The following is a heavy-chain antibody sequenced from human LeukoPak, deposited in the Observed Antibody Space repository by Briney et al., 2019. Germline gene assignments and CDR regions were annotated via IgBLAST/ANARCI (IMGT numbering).Heavy chain of an antibody. CDR3: AKVPYENYYYYMDV. J-gene: IGHJ6*03. Sequence: PGGSLRLSCAASGFTFSSYGMHWVRQAPGKGLEWVAFIRYDGSNKYYADSVKGRFTISRDNSKNTLYMQMNSLRAEDTAVYYCAKVPYENYYYYMDVWGKGTPVTVSS. CDR1: GFTFSSYG. V-gene: IGHV3-30*02. CDR2: IRYDGSNK. D-gene: IGHD3-22*01.